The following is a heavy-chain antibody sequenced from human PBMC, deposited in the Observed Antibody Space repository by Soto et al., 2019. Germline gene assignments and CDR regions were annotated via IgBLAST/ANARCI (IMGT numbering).Heavy chain of an antibody. J-gene: IGHJ4*02. CDR2: TYQSGST. D-gene: IGHD6-13*01. CDR3: AGIAAAGTNFDS. CDR1: GGSISSSNW. V-gene: IGHV4-4*02. Sequence: QVQLQESGPGLVKPSGTLSLTCAVSGGSISSSNWWSWVRQPPGKGLEWIGETYQSGSTNYNPCLNRRLTISVDHSKNQLSPKPRSVAAAGPAGYYPAGIAAAGTNFDSWGRGTLVSVSS.